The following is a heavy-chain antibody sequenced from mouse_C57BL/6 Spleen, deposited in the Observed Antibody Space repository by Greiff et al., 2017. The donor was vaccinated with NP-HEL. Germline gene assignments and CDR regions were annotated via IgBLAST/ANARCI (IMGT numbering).Heavy chain of an antibody. J-gene: IGHJ2*01. Sequence: QVQLQQPGAELVKPGASVKLSCKASGYTFTSYWMQWVKQRPGQGLEWIGEIDPSDSYTNYNQKFKGKATLTVDTSSSTAYMQRSSLTSEDAAVYYCAGLRSYFDYWGKGTTLTVAS. D-gene: IGHD1-1*01. CDR2: IDPSDSYT. CDR1: GYTFTSYW. V-gene: IGHV1-50*01. CDR3: AGLRSYFDY.